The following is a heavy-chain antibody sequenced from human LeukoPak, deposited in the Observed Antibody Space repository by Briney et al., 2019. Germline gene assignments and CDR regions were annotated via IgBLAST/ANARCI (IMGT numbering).Heavy chain of an antibody. Sequence: ASVKVSCKASGGTFSSYAISWVRQAPGQGLEWMGGIIPIFGTANYAQKFQGRVTITADESTSTAYMELSSLRSEDTAVYYCATRGQEGAVGPKDAFDIWGQGTMVTVSS. CDR2: IIPIFGTA. CDR1: GGTFSSYA. D-gene: IGHD3-10*01. V-gene: IGHV1-69*13. J-gene: IGHJ3*02. CDR3: ATRGQEGAVGPKDAFDI.